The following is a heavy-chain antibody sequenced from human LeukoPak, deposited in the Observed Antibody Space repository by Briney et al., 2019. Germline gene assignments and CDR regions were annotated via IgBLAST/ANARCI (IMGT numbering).Heavy chain of an antibody. CDR1: GYTFTSSYD. Sequence: ASVKVSCKASGYTFTSSYDINWVRQAPGQGLEWMGWMNPNTGNTGYPQKFQGRVAMTRDTSVSTAYMELSSLTSEDTAVYFCARENVNRGSSWGYDYFGMDVWGQGTAVIVSS. V-gene: IGHV1-8*01. CDR2: MNPNTGNT. J-gene: IGHJ6*02. CDR3: ARENVNRGSSWGYDYFGMDV. D-gene: IGHD6-13*01.